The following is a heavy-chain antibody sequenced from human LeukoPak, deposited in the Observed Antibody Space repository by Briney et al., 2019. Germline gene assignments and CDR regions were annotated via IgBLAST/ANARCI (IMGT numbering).Heavy chain of an antibody. J-gene: IGHJ4*02. D-gene: IGHD3-22*01. CDR3: ARDRARYYYDSSGSFDY. Sequence: GGSLRLSCAASGFTFSSYEMNWVRQAPGKGLEWVSYISSSGSTIYYADSVKGRFTISRDNAKNSLYLQMNSLSAEDTAVYYCARDRARYYYDSSGSFDYWGQGTLVTVSS. V-gene: IGHV3-48*03. CDR2: ISSSGSTI. CDR1: GFTFSSYE.